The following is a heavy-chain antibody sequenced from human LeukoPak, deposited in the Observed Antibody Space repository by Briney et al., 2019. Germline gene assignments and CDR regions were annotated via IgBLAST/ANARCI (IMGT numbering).Heavy chain of an antibody. J-gene: IGHJ4*02. D-gene: IGHD1-1*01. CDR3: ARVCLTTNCPSLDY. Sequence: GGSLRLSCSASGFTFSSYSMNWVRQAPGKGLEWVSSITSSSSYIFYADSVKGRFTISRDNAKNSLYLQMTSLTAEDTAVYYCARVCLTTNCPSLDYWGQGTLVTVSS. CDR1: GFTFSSYS. V-gene: IGHV3-21*01. CDR2: ITSSSSYI.